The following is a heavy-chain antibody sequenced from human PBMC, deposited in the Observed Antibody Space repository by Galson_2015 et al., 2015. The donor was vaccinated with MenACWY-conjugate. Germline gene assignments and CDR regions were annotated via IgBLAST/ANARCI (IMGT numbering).Heavy chain of an antibody. Sequence: SETLSLTCSVSGASMTSYYWSWIRQPPGKALEWIGNMYYSGKANYNSSLKSRVTISVDTSKNQFSLSLSSVTAADTAVYFCARGSDSSGYYYIYVFDYWGQGTAVTVSS. J-gene: IGHJ4*02. V-gene: IGHV4-59*08. CDR2: MYYSGKA. D-gene: IGHD3-22*01. CDR3: ARGSDSSGYYYIYVFDY. CDR1: GASMTSYY.